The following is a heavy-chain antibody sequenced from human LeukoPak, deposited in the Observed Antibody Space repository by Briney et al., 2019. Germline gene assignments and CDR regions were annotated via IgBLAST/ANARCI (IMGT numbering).Heavy chain of an antibody. CDR3: ARRCGSTSCTTKAAFDI. D-gene: IGHD2-2*01. J-gene: IGHJ3*02. Sequence: SETLSLTCTVSGGSISSYYWSWLRQPAGKGLEWVGRIYTSGSTNYNPSLKSRVTMSVDTSKNQFSLKLSSVTAADTAVYYCARRCGSTSCTTKAAFDIWGQGTMVTVSS. V-gene: IGHV4-4*07. CDR2: IYTSGST. CDR1: GGSISSYY.